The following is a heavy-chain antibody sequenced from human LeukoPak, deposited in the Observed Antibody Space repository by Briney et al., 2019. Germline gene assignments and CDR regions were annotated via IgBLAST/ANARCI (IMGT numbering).Heavy chain of an antibody. CDR1: GFTFSSYA. CDR3: AKNGEPHYYMDV. V-gene: IGHV3-23*01. D-gene: IGHD1-14*01. CDR2: ISGSGGST. J-gene: IGHJ6*03. Sequence: QSGGSLRLSCAASGFTFSSYAMSWVRQAPGKGLEWVSAISGSGGSTYYADSVKGRLTTSRDNSKNTLYLQMNSLTAEDTAVYYCAKNGEPHYYMDVWGKGTTVTVSS.